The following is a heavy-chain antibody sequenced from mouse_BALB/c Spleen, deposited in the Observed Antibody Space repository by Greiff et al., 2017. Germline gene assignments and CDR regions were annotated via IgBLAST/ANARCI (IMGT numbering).Heavy chain of an antibody. CDR2: IWTGGGT. CDR1: GFSLTSYD. Sequence: QVQLKESGPGLVAPSQSLSITCTVSGFSLTSYDISWIRQPPGKGLEWLGVIWTGGGTNYNSAFMSRLSISKDNSKSQVFLKMNSLQTDDTARYYCAREGDYGSSSWFAYWGQGTLVTVSA. D-gene: IGHD1-1*01. CDR3: AREGDYGSSSWFAY. J-gene: IGHJ3*01. V-gene: IGHV2-9-2*01.